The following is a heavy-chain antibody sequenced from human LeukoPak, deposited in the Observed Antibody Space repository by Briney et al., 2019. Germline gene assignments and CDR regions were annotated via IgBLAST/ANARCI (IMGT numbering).Heavy chain of an antibody. V-gene: IGHV4-38-2*02. CDR3: ARRSLYYDILTGDN. Sequence: PSETLSLTCTVSGYSISSGYFWGWIRQPPGKGLEWIGSIYHSGSTSYNPSLKSRLTISVDTSKNQFSLKLNFVTAADTAVYYCARRSLYYDILTGDNWGQGTLVTVSS. D-gene: IGHD3-9*01. CDR1: GYSISSGYF. J-gene: IGHJ4*02. CDR2: IYHSGST.